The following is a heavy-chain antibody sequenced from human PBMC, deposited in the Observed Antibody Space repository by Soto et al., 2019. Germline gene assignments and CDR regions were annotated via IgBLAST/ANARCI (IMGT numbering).Heavy chain of an antibody. V-gene: IGHV1-69*06. J-gene: IGHJ3*02. CDR3: AREPAKNYYDSSGYHDAFDI. CDR2: IIPIFGTA. D-gene: IGHD3-22*01. CDR1: GGTFSSYA. Sequence: AASVKVSCKASGGTFSSYAISWVRQAPGQGLEWMGGIIPIFGTANYAQKFQGRVTITADKSTSTAYMELSSLRSEDTAVYYCAREPAKNYYDSSGYHDAFDIWGQGTMVTVSS.